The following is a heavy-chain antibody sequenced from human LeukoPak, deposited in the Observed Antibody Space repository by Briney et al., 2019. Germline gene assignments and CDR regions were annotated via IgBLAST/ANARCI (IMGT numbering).Heavy chain of an antibody. CDR3: ARGPSIAVAGRFDY. J-gene: IGHJ4*02. D-gene: IGHD6-19*01. Sequence: SETLSLTCAVSGGSISSTEWWTWVRQPPGKGLEWIGEIYHGGSTNYNPSLKSRVTISLDKCKNQFSVNLSSVAAADTAVYYCARGPSIAVAGRFDYWGQGTLVTVSS. CDR1: GGSISSTEW. CDR2: IYHGGST. V-gene: IGHV4-4*02.